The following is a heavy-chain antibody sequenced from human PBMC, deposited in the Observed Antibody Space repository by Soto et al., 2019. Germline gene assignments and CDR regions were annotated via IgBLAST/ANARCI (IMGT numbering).Heavy chain of an antibody. CDR1: GFAFSSYS. D-gene: IGHD1-26*01. CDR3: ARATVGPLDY. V-gene: IGHV3-48*01. CDR2: ISSSSVTI. Sequence: EVQLVESGGGLVQPGGSLRLSCAASGFAFSSYSMNWVRQAPGKGLEWISYISSSSVTIYYADSVKGRFTISRDNAKNSLYLQMNSLRAEDTAVYYCARATVGPLDYWGQGTLVTVSS. J-gene: IGHJ4*02.